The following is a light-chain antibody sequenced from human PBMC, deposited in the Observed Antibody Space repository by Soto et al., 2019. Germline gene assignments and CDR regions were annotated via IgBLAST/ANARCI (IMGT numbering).Light chain of an antibody. CDR2: EVS. V-gene: IGLV2-8*01. Sequence: QSVLTQPPSASGSPGQSVTISCTGTSSDVGAYNYVSWFQQHPGKAPKLMIHEVSKRPSGVPDRFSGSKSGNTASLTVSGLQAEDEADYYCSSYAGATRWVFGTGTKVTVL. CDR1: SSDVGAYNY. J-gene: IGLJ1*01. CDR3: SSYAGATRWV.